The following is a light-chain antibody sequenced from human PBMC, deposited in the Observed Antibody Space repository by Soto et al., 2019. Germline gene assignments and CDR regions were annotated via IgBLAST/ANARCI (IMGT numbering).Light chain of an antibody. CDR3: SSYTSRTTWV. CDR2: EVN. J-gene: IGLJ3*02. CDR1: SSDVGGYNY. V-gene: IGLV2-14*01. Sequence: QSALTQPASVSGSPGQSITISCTGTSSDVGGYNYVSWYQQHPGKAPKLIIYEVNNRPSGLSNRVSGFKSGNTASLTISGLQTEDEADYYCSSYTSRTTWVFGGGTKLTVL.